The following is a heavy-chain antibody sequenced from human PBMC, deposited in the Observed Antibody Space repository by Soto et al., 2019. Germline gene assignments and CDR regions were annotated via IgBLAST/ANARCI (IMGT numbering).Heavy chain of an antibody. J-gene: IGHJ4*02. CDR2: NYYNGNT. D-gene: IGHD3-16*01. CDR3: ARLPLNYAIDY. Sequence: SETLSLTCTVSGDSISKNNYWWGWIRQPPGKGLEWIGSNYYNGNTSNNTSLKNKATKYIDTSKNQFSLKLSSVTAAHTALYYCARLPLNYAIDYWGQGT. V-gene: IGHV4-39*01. CDR1: GDSISKNNYW.